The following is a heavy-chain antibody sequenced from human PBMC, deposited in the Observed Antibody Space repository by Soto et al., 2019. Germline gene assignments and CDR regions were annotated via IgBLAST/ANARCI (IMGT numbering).Heavy chain of an antibody. V-gene: IGHV1-2*04. CDR2: INPNSGGT. CDR1: GYTITDYY. J-gene: IGHJ4*02. Sequence: ASVKVSCKASGYTITDYYMHWVRQAPGQGLEWMGWINPNSGGTNYAQKFQGWVTMTRDTSISTAYMELSRLRSDDTAVYYCARAPQDGYNTLDYWGQGTLVTVSS. D-gene: IGHD5-12*01. CDR3: ARAPQDGYNTLDY.